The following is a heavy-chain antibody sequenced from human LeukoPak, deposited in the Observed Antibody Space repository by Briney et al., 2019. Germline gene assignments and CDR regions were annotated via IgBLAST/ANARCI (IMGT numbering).Heavy chain of an antibody. Sequence: SETLSLTCTVSGGSISSSTYHWGWIRQPPGKGLDWIGNINYSGSTFNNPSLKSRVTISVDTSKNQFSLKLSSVTAADTAVYYCARQRTYYASGEDFDYWGQGTLVTVSS. CDR2: INYSGST. CDR1: GGSISSSTYH. J-gene: IGHJ4*02. V-gene: IGHV4-39*01. D-gene: IGHD3-10*01. CDR3: ARQRTYYASGEDFDY.